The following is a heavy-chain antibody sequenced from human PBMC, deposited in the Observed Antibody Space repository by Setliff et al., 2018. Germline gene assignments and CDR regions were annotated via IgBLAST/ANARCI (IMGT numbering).Heavy chain of an antibody. J-gene: IGHJ5*02. V-gene: IGHV4-34*01. CDR1: GGSFSGYY. Sequence: SETLSLTCAVYGGSFSGYYWSWIRQPPGKGLEWIGEINHSGSTNYNPSLKSRVTISVDTSKNQFSLRLSSVTAADTAIYYCARSTVGVGATFPWGRGILVTVSS. D-gene: IGHD1-26*01. CDR2: INHSGST. CDR3: ARSTVGVGATFP.